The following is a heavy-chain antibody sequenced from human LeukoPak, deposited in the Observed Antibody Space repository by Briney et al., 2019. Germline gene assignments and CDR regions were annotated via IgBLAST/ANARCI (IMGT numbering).Heavy chain of an antibody. D-gene: IGHD3-22*01. CDR3: ARGYYDSSGYYYWYFDL. V-gene: IGHV6-1*01. CDR1: GDSVSSNSAA. CDR2: TYYRSKWYN. J-gene: IGHJ2*01. Sequence: SQTLSLTCAISGDSVSSNSAAWNWIRQSPSRGLEWLGSTYYRSKWYNDYAVSVKSRITINPDTSKNQFSLQLNSVTPEDTAVYYCARGYYDSSGYYYWYFDLWGRGTLVTVSS.